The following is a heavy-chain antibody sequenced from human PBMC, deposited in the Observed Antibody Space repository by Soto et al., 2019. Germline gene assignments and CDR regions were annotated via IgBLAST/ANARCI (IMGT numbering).Heavy chain of an antibody. CDR1: GYTFTSYG. J-gene: IGHJ6*02. V-gene: IGHV1-18*01. Sequence: ASVKVSCKASGYTFTSYGISWVRQAPGQGLEWMGWISANNGTANYAQKFQGRVTITADESTSTAYMELSSLRSEDTAVYYCGRYYYGMDVWGQGTTVTVSS. CDR3: GRYYYGMDV. CDR2: ISANNGTA.